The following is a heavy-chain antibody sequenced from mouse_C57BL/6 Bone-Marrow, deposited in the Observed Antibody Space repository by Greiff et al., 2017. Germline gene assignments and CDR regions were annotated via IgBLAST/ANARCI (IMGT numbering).Heavy chain of an antibody. V-gene: IGHV1-61*01. J-gene: IGHJ2*01. CDR3: ARKDYGPLVFDD. Sequence: QVQLQQPGAELVRPGSSVKLSCKASGYTFTSYWMDWVQQRPGQGLEWIGNISPSDSETHYNQKFKDQATLTVDKSSRTAYMLLSSLTYEESAVYYWARKDYGPLVFDDWGQGTTLTVSS. CDR1: GYTFTSYW. D-gene: IGHD1-1*01. CDR2: ISPSDSET.